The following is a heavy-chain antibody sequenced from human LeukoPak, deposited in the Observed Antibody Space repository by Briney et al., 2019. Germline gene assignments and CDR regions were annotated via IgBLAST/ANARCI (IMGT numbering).Heavy chain of an antibody. CDR1: GFTFSSYA. CDR2: ISYGGSNK. CDR3: AGEEIQLSYGRTFDY. J-gene: IGHJ4*02. D-gene: IGHD5-18*01. Sequence: GGSLRLSCAASGFTFSSYAMHWVRQAPGKGLEWVAVISYGGSNKYYADSVKGRFTISRDKDKNTLYLQMNSLRAEDTAVYYCAGEEIQLSYGRTFDYWGQGTLVTVSS. V-gene: IGHV3-30*04.